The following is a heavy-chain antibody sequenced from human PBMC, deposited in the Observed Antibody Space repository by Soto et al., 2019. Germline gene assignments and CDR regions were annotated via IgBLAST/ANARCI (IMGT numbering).Heavy chain of an antibody. CDR3: AGEYYDILTGPQGAFDY. Sequence: ASVKVSCKASGYTFTSYDINWVRQATGQGLEWMGWINPNSGNTGYAQKFQGRVTMTRNTSISTAYMELSSLRSEDTAVYYCAGEYYDILTGPQGAFDYWGQGTLVTVSS. CDR2: INPNSGNT. D-gene: IGHD3-9*01. J-gene: IGHJ4*02. CDR1: GYTFTSYD. V-gene: IGHV1-8*01.